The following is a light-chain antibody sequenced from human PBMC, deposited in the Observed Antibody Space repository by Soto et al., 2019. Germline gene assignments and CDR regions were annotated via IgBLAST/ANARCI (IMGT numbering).Light chain of an antibody. J-gene: IGKJ5*01. V-gene: IGKV3-20*01. CDR3: QQYGGAPRLT. CDR2: GAS. CDR1: QLLSSRY. Sequence: LTLSPGTLSLSTGARATLSCRASQLLSSRYLAWYQQRPGQPPRILIYGASNRATGIPDRFSGSGSGTDFTLIISRLEPEDVALYYCQQYGGAPRLTFGQGTRLEIK.